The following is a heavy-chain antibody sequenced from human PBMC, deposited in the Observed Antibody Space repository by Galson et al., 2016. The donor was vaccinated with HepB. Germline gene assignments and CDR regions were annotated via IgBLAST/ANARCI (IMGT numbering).Heavy chain of an antibody. D-gene: IGHD3/OR15-3a*01. Sequence: SVKVSCKASGGIFSSYAISWVRQAPGQGLEWMGGIIPSFVTPTYAQKFQGRVTITADESTSTVSMELSSLKYEDTAVYYCARDLGYIDDFGDSWGQGTLVTVSS. CDR1: GGIFSSYA. CDR3: ARDLGYIDDFGDS. V-gene: IGHV1-69*13. CDR2: IIPSFVTP. J-gene: IGHJ4*02.